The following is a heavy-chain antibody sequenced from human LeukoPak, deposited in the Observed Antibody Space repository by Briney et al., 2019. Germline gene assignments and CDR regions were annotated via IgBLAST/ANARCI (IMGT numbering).Heavy chain of an antibody. CDR1: GYTISSGYY. V-gene: IGHV4-38-2*02. D-gene: IGHD3-10*01. CDR3: ARQTFGVLYFDS. J-gene: IGHJ4*02. Sequence: SETLSLTCTVSGYTISSGYYWGWIRQAPGKGPEWIGTIFHFGNTYNNPSLESRVIMSVDTSKNQFSLKLNSVTAADTAVYYCARQTFGVLYFDSWGQGTLVIVSS. CDR2: IFHFGNT.